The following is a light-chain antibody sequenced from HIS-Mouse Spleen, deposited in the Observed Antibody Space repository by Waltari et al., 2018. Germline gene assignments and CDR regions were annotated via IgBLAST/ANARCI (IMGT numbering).Light chain of an antibody. CDR3: CSYAGSSTWV. CDR2: EGS. J-gene: IGLJ3*02. CDR1: SSYVGSYHL. V-gene: IGLV2-23*01. Sequence: QSALTQPASVSGSPGQSITISCTGTSSYVGSYHLVSWYHQHPGKAPKLMIYEGSKRPSGVSNRFSGSKSGNTASLTISGLQAEDEADYYCCSYAGSSTWVFGGGTKLTVL.